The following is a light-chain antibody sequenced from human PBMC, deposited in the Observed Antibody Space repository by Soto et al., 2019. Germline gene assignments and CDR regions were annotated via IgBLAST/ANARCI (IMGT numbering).Light chain of an antibody. CDR2: AAS. CDR3: QKYNSAPLP. J-gene: IGKJ1*01. V-gene: IGKV1-27*01. Sequence: DIQMTQSPSSLSASVGDRVAITCRASQAINNYLAWYQQKPGKFPKLLIYAASTLHPGVPSRFSGSGSGTDFPLTISSLQPEDVATYYCQKYNSAPLPFGPGTKVDI. CDR1: QAINNY.